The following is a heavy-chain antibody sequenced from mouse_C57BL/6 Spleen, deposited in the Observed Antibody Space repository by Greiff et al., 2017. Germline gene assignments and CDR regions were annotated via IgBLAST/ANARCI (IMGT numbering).Heavy chain of an antibody. CDR1: GYAFSSYW. V-gene: IGHV1-80*01. J-gene: IGHJ2*01. CDR3: ARGTVVAENYFDY. Sequence: QVQLQQSGAELVKPGASVKISCKASGYAFSSYWMNWVKQRPGKGLEWIGQIDPGDGDTNYNGQFKGKATLTADKSSSTAYMQLSSLTSEDSAVYFCARGTVVAENYFDYWGQGTTLTVSS. D-gene: IGHD1-1*01. CDR2: IDPGDGDT.